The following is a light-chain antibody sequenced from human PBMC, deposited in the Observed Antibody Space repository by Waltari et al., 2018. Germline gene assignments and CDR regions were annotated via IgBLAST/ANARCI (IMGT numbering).Light chain of an antibody. V-gene: IGKV1-39*01. CDR1: QNIGSS. CDR2: AAS. CDR3: HQSYSTPT. J-gene: IGKJ3*01. Sequence: DIQMTQSPSSLSASVGDRVTITFRASQNIGSSLNWYQHKPGKAPNLLIYAASSLQSGVPSRFSGSGSESGTDFTLTISSLHPEDFAIYYCHQSYSTPTFGPGTKVDIK.